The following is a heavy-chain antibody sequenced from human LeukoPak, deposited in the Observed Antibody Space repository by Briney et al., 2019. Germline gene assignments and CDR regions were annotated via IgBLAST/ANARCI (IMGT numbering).Heavy chain of an antibody. CDR2: MNPNSGNT. CDR3: ARGFIAVAANYYYGMDV. Sequence: GASVKVSCKASGYTFTSYDINWVRQATGQGLEWMGWMNPNSGNTGYAQKFQGRVTMTRNTSISTAYMELSSLRSEDTAVYYCARGFIAVAANYYYGMDVWGQGTTVTVSS. CDR1: GYTFTSYD. D-gene: IGHD6-19*01. V-gene: IGHV1-8*01. J-gene: IGHJ6*02.